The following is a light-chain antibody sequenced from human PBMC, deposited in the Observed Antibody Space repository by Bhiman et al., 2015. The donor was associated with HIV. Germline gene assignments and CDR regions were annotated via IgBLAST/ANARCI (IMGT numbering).Light chain of an antibody. CDR2: QDN. Sequence: SFELTQPPSVSVSPGQTASIPCSGDKLGDKYACWYQQRPGQSPVLVIYQDNKRPSGIPGRFSGSNSENTATLTITGTQAMDEADYYCQAWDSSTYVFGTGTKVTVL. V-gene: IGLV3-1*01. CDR1: KLGDKY. J-gene: IGLJ1*01. CDR3: QAWDSSTYV.